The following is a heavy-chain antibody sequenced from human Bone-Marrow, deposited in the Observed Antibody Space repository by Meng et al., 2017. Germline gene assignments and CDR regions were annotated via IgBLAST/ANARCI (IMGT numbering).Heavy chain of an antibody. CDR2: ISQSGRT. CDR3: ARGRDYGGTPGWAFGFDY. J-gene: IGHJ4*02. V-gene: IGHV4-4*02. CDR1: GDSISSRDW. Sequence: SETLSLTCAVSGDSISSRDWWSWVRQPPGKGLEWIGEISQSGRTNYNPSLKSRVTISVATSKNQFSLKLSSVTAADTAVYYCARGRDYGGTPGWAFGFDYWGQGTLVTVSS. D-gene: IGHD4-23*01.